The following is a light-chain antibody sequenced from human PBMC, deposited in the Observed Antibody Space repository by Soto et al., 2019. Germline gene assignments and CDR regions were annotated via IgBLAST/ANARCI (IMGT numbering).Light chain of an antibody. CDR1: QSIRSN. CDR3: HQYSNWPLT. CDR2: GTS. V-gene: IGKV3-15*01. J-gene: IGKJ4*01. Sequence: EIVMTQSPTTLSVYPGERATLSCRASQSIRSNLVAWYQHKPGQAPRLLIYGTSTRATGIPARFSGSGSGTEFSLTISSLQSEDFAVYYSHQYSNWPLTFGGGTRVEIK.